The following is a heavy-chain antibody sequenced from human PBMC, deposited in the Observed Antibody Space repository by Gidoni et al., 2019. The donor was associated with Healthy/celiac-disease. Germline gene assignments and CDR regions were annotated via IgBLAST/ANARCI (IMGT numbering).Heavy chain of an antibody. CDR1: GGSFSGYY. V-gene: IGHV4-34*01. J-gene: IGHJ6*03. CDR2: INHSGST. Sequence: QVQLQKWGAGLLKPSETLSLNCPVYGGSFSGYYWSWIRQPPGTGLEWIGEINHSGSTNYNPALKTRVTISVDTSKNQFSLKRSSVTAANTAVYYCARAPYGSGSYYYYDYMDVWGKGTTVTVSS. D-gene: IGHD3-10*01. CDR3: ARAPYGSGSYYYYDYMDV.